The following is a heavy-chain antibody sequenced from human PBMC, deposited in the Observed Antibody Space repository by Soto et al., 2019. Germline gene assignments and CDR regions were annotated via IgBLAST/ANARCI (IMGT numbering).Heavy chain of an antibody. CDR1: GFTISSYA. CDR3: ARGGKTALRYARIQFDY. J-gene: IGHJ4*02. Sequence: GGSLRLSCAASGFTISSYAMHWVRQAPGKGLEWVAVISYDGSNKYYADSVKGRFTNSRDNSKNTLYLQMNSLRAEDTAVYYCARGGKTALRYARIQFDYWGQGTLVTVSS. D-gene: IGHD1-1*01. CDR2: ISYDGSNK. V-gene: IGHV3-30-3*01.